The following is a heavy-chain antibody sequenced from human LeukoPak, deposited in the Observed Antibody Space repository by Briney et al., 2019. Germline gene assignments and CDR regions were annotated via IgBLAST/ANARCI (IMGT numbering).Heavy chain of an antibody. CDR2: ISDSGVGT. Sequence: GGSLRLSCAASGFTFSSYAMSWVRQAPGKGLEWVSAISDSGVGTYYAASVKGPFTISRDNSKNTLYLQMNSLRGEDTAIYICAKDQSPHCSGDRCYAVDCWGQGTLVTVSS. J-gene: IGHJ4*02. V-gene: IGHV3-23*01. CDR3: AKDQSPHCSGDRCYAVDC. CDR1: GFTFSSYA. D-gene: IGHD2-15*01.